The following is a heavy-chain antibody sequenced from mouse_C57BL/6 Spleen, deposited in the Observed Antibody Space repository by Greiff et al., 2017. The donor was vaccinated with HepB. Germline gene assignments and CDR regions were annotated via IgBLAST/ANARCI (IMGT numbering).Heavy chain of an antibody. CDR2: IWRGGST. Sequence: QVQLQQSGPGLVQPSQSLSITCTVSGFSFTSYGVHWVRQSPGKGLEWLGVIWRGGSTDYNAAFMSRLSITKDNSKSQVFFKMNSLQADDTAIYYCAKNTYYGSSYYFDYWGQGTTLTVSS. V-gene: IGHV2-5*01. J-gene: IGHJ2*01. CDR3: AKNTYYGSSYYFDY. D-gene: IGHD1-1*01. CDR1: GFSFTSYG.